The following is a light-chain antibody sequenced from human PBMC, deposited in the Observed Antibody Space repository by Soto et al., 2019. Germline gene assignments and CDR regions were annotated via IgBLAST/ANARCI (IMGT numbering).Light chain of an antibody. CDR2: LNSDGSH. Sequence: QSVLTQPPSASASLGASVKLTCTLSSGHNSYAIAWHQQQPEKGPRYLMKLNSDGSHSQGDGIPDRFSGSSSGAERYLTISSLQSGDEADYYRQTLNTDIRGFGGGTKLTVL. CDR1: SGHNSYA. CDR3: QTLNTDIRG. J-gene: IGLJ3*02. V-gene: IGLV4-69*01.